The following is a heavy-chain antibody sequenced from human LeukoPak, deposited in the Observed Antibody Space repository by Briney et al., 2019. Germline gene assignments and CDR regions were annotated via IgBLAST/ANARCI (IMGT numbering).Heavy chain of an antibody. V-gene: IGHV4-59*08. CDR2: IYYSGST. D-gene: IGHD6-13*01. Sequence: SETLSLTCTVSGGSISSYYWSWIRQPPGKGLEWIGYIYYSGSTNYNPSLRSRVTISVDTSKNQFSLKLSSVTAADTAVYYCRGEEQQLVGDYWGQGTLVTVSS. CDR3: RGEEQQLVGDY. CDR1: GGSISSYY. J-gene: IGHJ4*02.